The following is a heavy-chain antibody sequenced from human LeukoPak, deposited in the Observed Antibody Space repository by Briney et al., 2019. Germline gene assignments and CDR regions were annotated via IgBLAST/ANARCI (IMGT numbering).Heavy chain of an antibody. J-gene: IGHJ5*02. D-gene: IGHD5-12*01. CDR3: ARGLGSYDGFDP. CDR1: GGSISSRY. Sequence: SETLSLTCTVSGGSISSRYWSWIRQPPGKGLEWIGYIYYSGSTNYDPSLKSRVTISVDTSKNQFSLKLSSVTAADTAVYYCARGLGSYDGFDPWGQGTLVTVSS. CDR2: IYYSGST. V-gene: IGHV4-59*11.